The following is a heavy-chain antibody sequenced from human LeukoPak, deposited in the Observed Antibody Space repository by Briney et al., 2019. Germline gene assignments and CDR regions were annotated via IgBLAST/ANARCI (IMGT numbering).Heavy chain of an antibody. V-gene: IGHV1-18*01. J-gene: IGHJ3*02. CDR1: GYTFTSYG. D-gene: IGHD1-26*01. Sequence: VASVRVSCKASGYTFTSYGISWVRQAPGQGLEWMGWISAYNGNTNYAQKLQGRVTMTTDTSTSTAYMELRSLRSDDTAVYYCAREGGSYSDEAFDIWGQGTMVTVSS. CDR2: ISAYNGNT. CDR3: AREGGSYSDEAFDI.